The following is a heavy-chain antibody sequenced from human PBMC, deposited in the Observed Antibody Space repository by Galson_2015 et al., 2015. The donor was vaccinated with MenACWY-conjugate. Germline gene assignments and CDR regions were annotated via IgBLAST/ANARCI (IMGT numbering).Heavy chain of an antibody. CDR2: IWYDGSNK. D-gene: IGHD4-17*01. V-gene: IGHV3-33*06. J-gene: IGHJ3*02. CDR3: AKDPDYGDYANALDI. CDR1: GFTFSSYG. Sequence: SLRLSCAASGFTFSSYGMHWVRQAPGKGLEWVAVIWYDGSNKYYADSVKGRFTISRDNSKNTLYLQMNSLRAEDTAVYYCAKDPDYGDYANALDIWGQGTMVTVSS.